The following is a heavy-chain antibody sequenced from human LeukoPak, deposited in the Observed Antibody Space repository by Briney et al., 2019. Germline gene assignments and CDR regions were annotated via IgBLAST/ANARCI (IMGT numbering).Heavy chain of an antibody. V-gene: IGHV3-21*01. Sequence: PGGSLRLSCAGSGFTFSGYSLNWVRQAPGKGLEWVSSITSSGSSMYYADSVKGRFTISRDNAKNTLYLQMNSLRAEDTAVYYCARDNSYYYDSSGYWLDYWGQGTLVTVSS. D-gene: IGHD3-22*01. CDR2: ITSSGSSM. CDR1: GFTFSGYS. CDR3: ARDNSYYYDSSGYWLDY. J-gene: IGHJ4*02.